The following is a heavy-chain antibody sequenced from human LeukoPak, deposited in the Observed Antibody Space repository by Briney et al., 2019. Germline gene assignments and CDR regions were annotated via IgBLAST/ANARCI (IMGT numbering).Heavy chain of an antibody. CDR3: ARSGVFFGVVIIDYYYMDV. CDR2: IIFSGSDI. V-gene: IGHV3-21*01. CDR1: GFSFSSYN. J-gene: IGHJ6*03. D-gene: IGHD3-3*01. Sequence: GGSLRLSCAASGFSFSSYNMNWVRQAPGKGLEWVSSIIFSGSDIYYGGSVKGRFTISRDNARNLLYLQMNSLRAEDTAVYYCARSGVFFGVVIIDYYYMDVWGKGTTVTVSS.